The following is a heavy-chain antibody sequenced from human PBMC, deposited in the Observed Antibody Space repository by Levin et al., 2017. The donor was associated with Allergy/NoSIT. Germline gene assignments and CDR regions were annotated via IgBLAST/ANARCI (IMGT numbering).Heavy chain of an antibody. D-gene: IGHD1-26*01. CDR2: ISYDGNNK. CDR1: GFTLSYYA. V-gene: IGHV3-30-3*01. Sequence: PGESLKISCADSGFTLSYYAIHWVRQSPGEGLEWMAVISYDGNNKYYADSVKGRFTISRDNSQNTVYLQMNSLRVEDTAVYYCAKGSGSDSDDGTDVWGQGTTVTVSS. J-gene: IGHJ6*02. CDR3: AKGSGSDSDDGTDV.